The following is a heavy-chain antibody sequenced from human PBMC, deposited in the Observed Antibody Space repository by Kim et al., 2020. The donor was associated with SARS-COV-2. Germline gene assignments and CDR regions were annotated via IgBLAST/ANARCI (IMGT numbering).Heavy chain of an antibody. Sequence: ASVKVSCKASGYTFTSYGISWVRQAPGQGLEWMGWISAYNGNTNYAQKLQGRVTMTTDTSTSTAYMELRSLRSDDTAVYYCARDRAKYSSSSSEYWGQGTLVTVSS. CDR2: ISAYNGNT. CDR3: ARDRAKYSSSSSEY. V-gene: IGHV1-18*01. J-gene: IGHJ4*02. D-gene: IGHD6-6*01. CDR1: GYTFTSYG.